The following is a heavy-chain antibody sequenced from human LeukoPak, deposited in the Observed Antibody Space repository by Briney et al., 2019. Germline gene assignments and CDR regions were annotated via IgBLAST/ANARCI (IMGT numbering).Heavy chain of an antibody. J-gene: IGHJ4*02. CDR1: GYTFTDYY. D-gene: IGHD5-18*01. Sequence: GASVKVSCKASGYTFTDYYIHWVRQAPGQGLEWMGIINPSGGSTSYAQKFQGRVTMTRDMSTSTVYMELSSLRSEDTAVYYCARDPPTNTVMVMFDYWGQGTLVTVSS. V-gene: IGHV1-46*01. CDR3: ARDPPTNTVMVMFDY. CDR2: INPSGGST.